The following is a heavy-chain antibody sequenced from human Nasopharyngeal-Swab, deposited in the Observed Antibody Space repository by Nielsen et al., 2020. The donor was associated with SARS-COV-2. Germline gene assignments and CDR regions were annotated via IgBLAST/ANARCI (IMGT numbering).Heavy chain of an antibody. D-gene: IGHD2-2*01. J-gene: IGHJ6*03. V-gene: IGHV1-8*01. CDR3: ARHLRVVPAAKRYYYYYMDV. CDR1: GYTFTSYD. Sequence: ASVKVSCKASGYTFTSYDINWVRQATGQGLEWMGWMNPNGGNTGYAQKFQGRVTMTRNTSISTAYMELSSLRSEDTAVYYCARHLRVVPAAKRYYYYYMDVWGKGTTVTVSS. CDR2: MNPNGGNT.